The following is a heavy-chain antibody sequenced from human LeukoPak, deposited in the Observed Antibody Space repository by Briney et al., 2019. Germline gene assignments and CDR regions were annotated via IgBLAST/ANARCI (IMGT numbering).Heavy chain of an antibody. Sequence: SETLSLTCTVSGVSISSYYWSWIRQPPGKGLEYIGYIYYSGNTNYNPSLKSRVTISVDTSKNQFSLKLSSVTAADTAVYYCARSTSSLDYWGQGTLVTVSS. CDR2: IYYSGNT. CDR3: ARSTSSLDY. CDR1: GVSISSYY. V-gene: IGHV4-59*01. J-gene: IGHJ4*02.